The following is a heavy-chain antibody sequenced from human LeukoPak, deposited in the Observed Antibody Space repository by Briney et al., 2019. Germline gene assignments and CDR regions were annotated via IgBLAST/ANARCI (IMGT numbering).Heavy chain of an antibody. CDR2: INHSGST. CDR1: GGSFSGYY. J-gene: IGHJ4*02. D-gene: IGHD3-10*01. CDR3: ARSTYYYGSGSHDY. V-gene: IGHV4-34*01. Sequence: SETLSLTCAVYGGSFSGYYWSWIRQPPGKGLEWIGEINHSGSTNYNPSLKSRVTMSVDTSKNQFSLKLSSVTAADTAVYYCARSTYYYGSGSHDYWGQGTLVTVSS.